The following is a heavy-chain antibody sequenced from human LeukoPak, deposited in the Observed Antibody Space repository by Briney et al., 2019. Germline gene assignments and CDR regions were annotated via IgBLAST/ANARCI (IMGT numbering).Heavy chain of an antibody. Sequence: SETLSLTCTVSGGSISSYYWSWIRQPPGKGLEWIGYIYYSGSTNYNPSLKSRVTISVDASKNQFSLKLSSVTAADTAAYYCAREGIAAAGTLFDYWGQGTLVTVSS. CDR3: AREGIAAAGTLFDY. CDR1: GGSISSYY. CDR2: IYYSGST. J-gene: IGHJ4*02. V-gene: IGHV4-59*01. D-gene: IGHD6-13*01.